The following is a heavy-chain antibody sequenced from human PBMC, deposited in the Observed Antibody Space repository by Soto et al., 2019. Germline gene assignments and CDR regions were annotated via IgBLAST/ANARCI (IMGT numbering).Heavy chain of an antibody. V-gene: IGHV1-18*01. CDR2: ISAYNGNT. CDR1: GYTFTSYC. Sequence: GASVKVSCKASGYTFTSYCISWVRQAPGQGLEWMGWISAYNGNTNYAQKLQGRVTMTTDTSTSTAYMELRSLRSDDTAVYYCARSYYYDSSGYRPDYWGQGTLVTVSS. J-gene: IGHJ4*02. D-gene: IGHD3-22*01. CDR3: ARSYYYDSSGYRPDY.